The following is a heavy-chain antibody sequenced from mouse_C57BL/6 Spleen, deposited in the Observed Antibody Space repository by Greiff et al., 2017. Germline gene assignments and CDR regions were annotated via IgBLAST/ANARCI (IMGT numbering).Heavy chain of an antibody. CDR3: ARDYDSLDY. CDR1: GFTFSDYG. Sequence: EVKLMESGGGLVKPGGSLKLSCAASGFTFSDYGMHWVRQAPEKGLEWVAYISSGSSTIYYADTVKGRFTISRDYAKNTLFLQMTSLRSEDTAMYYCARDYDSLDYWGQGTTLTVSS. CDR2: ISSGSSTI. V-gene: IGHV5-17*01. J-gene: IGHJ2*01. D-gene: IGHD2-4*01.